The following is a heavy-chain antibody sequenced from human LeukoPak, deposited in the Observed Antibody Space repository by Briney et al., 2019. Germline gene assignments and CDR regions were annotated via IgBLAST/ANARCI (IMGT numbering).Heavy chain of an antibody. CDR3: AKAGSSGYYFDAFDI. CDR1: GFTFDDYA. CDR2: ISWNSGSI. V-gene: IGHV3-9*03. Sequence: PGRSLRLSCAASGFTFDDYAMHWVRQAPGKGLEWVSGISWNSGSIGYADSVKGRFTISRDNAKNSLYLQMNSLRAEDMAVYYCAKAGSSGYYFDAFDIWGQGTMVTVSS. D-gene: IGHD3-22*01. J-gene: IGHJ3*02.